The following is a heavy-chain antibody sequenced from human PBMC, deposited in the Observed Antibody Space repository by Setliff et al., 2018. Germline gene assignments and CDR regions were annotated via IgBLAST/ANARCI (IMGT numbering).Heavy chain of an antibody. CDR2: INHSGGI. CDR1: GGSFSGFF. V-gene: IGHV4-34*01. Sequence: SETLSLTCAVYGGSFSGFFWPWIRQSPGKGLEWIGEINHSGGIDYNPSLKSRVTISVDTSKNQFSLKLMSVTAADTAVYYCATMRNYYETGNYYSSRWFDPWGQGTLVTVSS. D-gene: IGHD3-22*01. CDR3: ATMRNYYETGNYYSSRWFDP. J-gene: IGHJ5*02.